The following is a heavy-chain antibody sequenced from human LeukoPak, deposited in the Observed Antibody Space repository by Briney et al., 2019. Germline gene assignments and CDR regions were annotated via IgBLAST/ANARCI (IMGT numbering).Heavy chain of an antibody. D-gene: IGHD1-26*01. Sequence: SETLSLTCAVYGGSFSGYYWSWIRQPPGKGLEWIGETNHSGSTNYNPSLKSRVIISVDKSKNQFSLKLSSVSAADRGVYYCARDGRLPPEVLPRYFDYRGPGTLVNVSS. V-gene: IGHV4-34*01. CDR3: ARDGRLPPEVLPRYFDY. CDR2: TNHSGST. CDR1: GGSFSGYY. J-gene: IGHJ4*02.